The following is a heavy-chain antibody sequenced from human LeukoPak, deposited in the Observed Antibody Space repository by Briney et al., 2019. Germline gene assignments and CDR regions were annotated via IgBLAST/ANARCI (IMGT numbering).Heavy chain of an antibody. Sequence: SEALSLTCTVSGGSISSSSYYWGWIRQPPGKGLEWIWSIYYSGSTYYNPYLKIRVTISVDTCKNQFSLSLSSVTAADTAGYCCARVGLRDSSGYFDYWGQGTLVTVSS. CDR3: ARVGLRDSSGYFDY. V-gene: IGHV4-39*07. D-gene: IGHD3-22*01. CDR2: IYYSGST. CDR1: GGSISSSSYY. J-gene: IGHJ4*02.